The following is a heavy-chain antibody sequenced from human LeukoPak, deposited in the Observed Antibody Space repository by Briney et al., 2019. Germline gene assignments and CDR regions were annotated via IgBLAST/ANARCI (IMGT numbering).Heavy chain of an antibody. CDR3: ARGGGYCSSTSCRRNWFDP. CDR1: GYTFTSYG. D-gene: IGHD2-2*01. CDR2: ISAYNGNT. J-gene: IGHJ5*02. V-gene: IGHV1-18*01. Sequence: ASVKVSCKASGYTFTSYGISWVRQAPGQGLEWMGWISAYNGNTNYAQKLQGRVTMTTDTSTSTAYMELRSLRSDDTAVYYCARGGGYCSSTSCRRNWFDPWGQGTLVTVSS.